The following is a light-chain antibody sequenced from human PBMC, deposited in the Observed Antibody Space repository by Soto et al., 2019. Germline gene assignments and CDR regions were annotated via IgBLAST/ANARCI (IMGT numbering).Light chain of an antibody. J-gene: IGLJ2*01. CDR1: SSDVGGYNY. Sequence: QSALTQPASVSGSPGQSITISCNGTSSDVGGYNYVSWYQHHPGKAPKLMIYEVSNRPSGISNRFSGSKSGNTASLTISGLQAEDEADYSCSSYTSSNTVVFGGGTKLTVL. V-gene: IGLV2-14*01. CDR2: EVS. CDR3: SSYTSSNTVV.